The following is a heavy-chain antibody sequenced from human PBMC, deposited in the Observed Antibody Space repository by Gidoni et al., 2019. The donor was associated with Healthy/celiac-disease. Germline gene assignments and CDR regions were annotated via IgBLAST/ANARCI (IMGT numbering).Heavy chain of an antibody. V-gene: IGHV4-59*01. CDR1: GGSISSYY. J-gene: IGHJ4*02. Sequence: QVQLQESGPGLVKPSETLSLPCTVSGGSISSYYWSWIRQPPGKGLEWIGYIYYSGSTNYNPSLKSRVTISVDTSKNQFSLKLSSVTAADTAVYYCARDPSEGPSRMFDYWGQGTLVTVSS. D-gene: IGHD2-15*01. CDR2: IYYSGST. CDR3: ARDPSEGPSRMFDY.